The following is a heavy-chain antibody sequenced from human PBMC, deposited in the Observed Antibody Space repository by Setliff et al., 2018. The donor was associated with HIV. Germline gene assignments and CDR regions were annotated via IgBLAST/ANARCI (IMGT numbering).Heavy chain of an antibody. D-gene: IGHD3-10*01. CDR3: ARGALLAVFDLDH. CDR2: ISAQNGHT. V-gene: IGHV1-18*01. Sequence: ASVKVSCKTSGYTFNTSAIAWVRQAPGQGLDWVGWISAQNGHTNYAQKVQGRVAMTTDTSTSTAYMELRSLRSDDTAVYFCARGALLAVFDLDHWGHGTLVTVSS. J-gene: IGHJ4*01. CDR1: GYTFNTSA.